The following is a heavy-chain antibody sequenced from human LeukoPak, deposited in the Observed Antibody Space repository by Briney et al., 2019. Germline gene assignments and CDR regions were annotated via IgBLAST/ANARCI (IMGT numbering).Heavy chain of an antibody. V-gene: IGHV1-8*02. D-gene: IGHD4-17*01. CDR3: ARGYNDYGDYGAYYYYGMDV. CDR2: MNPNSGNT. Sequence: GASVKVSCKASGYTFTSYGISWVRQAPGQGLEWMGWMNPNSGNTGYAQKFQGRVTMTRNTSISTAYMELSSLRSEDTAVYYCARGYNDYGDYGAYYYYGMDVWGQGTTVTVSS. J-gene: IGHJ6*02. CDR1: GYTFTSYG.